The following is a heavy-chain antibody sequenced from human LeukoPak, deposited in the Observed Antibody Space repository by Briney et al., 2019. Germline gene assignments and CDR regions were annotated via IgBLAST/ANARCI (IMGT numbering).Heavy chain of an antibody. CDR3: ARVGATSYWYFDL. CDR2: IYSGGST. Sequence: PGGSLRLSCAASGFTFSSYGMHWVRQAPGKGLEWVSVIYSGGSTYYADSVKGRFTISRHNSKNTLYLQMNSLRAEDTAVYYCARVGATSYWYFDLWGRGTLVTVSS. D-gene: IGHD1-26*01. V-gene: IGHV3-53*04. CDR1: GFTFSSYG. J-gene: IGHJ2*01.